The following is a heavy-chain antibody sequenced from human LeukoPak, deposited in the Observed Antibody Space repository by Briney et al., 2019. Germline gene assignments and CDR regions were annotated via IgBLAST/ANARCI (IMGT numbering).Heavy chain of an antibody. CDR3: AKFYGGYLTDY. Sequence: GGSLRLSCAASGFTFSSYEMNWVRQAPGKGLEWVSYISSSGSTIYYADSVKGRFTISRDNSKNTLYLQMNSLRAEDTAVYYCAKFYGGYLTDYWGQGTLVTVSS. D-gene: IGHD5-12*01. CDR1: GFTFSSYE. V-gene: IGHV3-48*03. CDR2: ISSSGSTI. J-gene: IGHJ4*02.